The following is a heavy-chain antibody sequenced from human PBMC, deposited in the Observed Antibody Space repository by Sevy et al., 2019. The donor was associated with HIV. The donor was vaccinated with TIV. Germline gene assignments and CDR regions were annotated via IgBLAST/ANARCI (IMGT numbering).Heavy chain of an antibody. CDR3: ARDLVLMVYAIQPVHGGFAS. J-gene: IGHJ4*02. CDR2: ISYDGSNK. Sequence: GGSLRLSCAASGFTFSSYAMHWVRQAPGKGLEWVAVISYDGSNKYYADSVKGRFTISRDNSKNTLYLQMNSLSAEDTAVYYCARDLVLMVYAIQPVHGGFASWGQGTLVTVSS. CDR1: GFTFSSYA. V-gene: IGHV3-30-3*01. D-gene: IGHD2-8*01.